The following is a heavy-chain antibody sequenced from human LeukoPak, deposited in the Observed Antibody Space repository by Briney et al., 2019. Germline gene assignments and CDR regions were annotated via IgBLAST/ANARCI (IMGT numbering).Heavy chain of an antibody. D-gene: IGHD3-10*01. CDR2: IYPGDSDT. V-gene: IGHV5-51*01. CDR1: GYSFTSYW. J-gene: IGHJ4*02. CDR3: ARTHYCASGSYPYFEY. Sequence: GESLKISCKGSGYSFTSYWIGWVRQMPGKGLEWMGIIYPGDSDTRYSPSFQGQITISADKSMSTAYLQWSSLKASDTAMYYCARTHYCASGSYPYFEYWGQGTLVTVSS.